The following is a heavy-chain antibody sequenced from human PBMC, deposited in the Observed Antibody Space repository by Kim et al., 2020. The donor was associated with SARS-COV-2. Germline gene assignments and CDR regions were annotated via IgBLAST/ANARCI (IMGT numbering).Heavy chain of an antibody. CDR2: MNPNSGNT. D-gene: IGHD1-1*01. CDR3: ARVGDSYNWFYYYYGMVV. Sequence: ASVKVSCKASVYTFTSYDINWVRQATGKGLEWMGWMNPNSGNTGYAQKFQGRVTMTRNTSISTAYVELSSLRSKDTAVYYCARVGDSYNWFYYYYGMVVWGPGTTVTVSS. J-gene: IGHJ6*02. V-gene: IGHV1-8*01. CDR1: VYTFTSYD.